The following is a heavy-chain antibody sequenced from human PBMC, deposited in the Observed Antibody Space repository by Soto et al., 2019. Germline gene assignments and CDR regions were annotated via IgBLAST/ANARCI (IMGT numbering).Heavy chain of an antibody. D-gene: IGHD1-26*01. Sequence: QLQLQESGPGLVKPSETLSLTCTVSGGSISSSSYYWGWIRQPPGKGLEWIGDIYYSGSTYYNPPLKSRVTMSVDTSKNQFSLKLSSVTAADTAVYYCARRGSGSYFRYFDCWGQGTLVTVSS. V-gene: IGHV4-39*01. CDR1: GGSISSSSYY. CDR3: ARRGSGSYFRYFDC. CDR2: IYYSGST. J-gene: IGHJ4*02.